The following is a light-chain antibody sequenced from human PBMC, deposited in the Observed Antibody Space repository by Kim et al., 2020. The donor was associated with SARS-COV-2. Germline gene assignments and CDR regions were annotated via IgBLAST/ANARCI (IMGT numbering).Light chain of an antibody. J-gene: IGLJ2*01. CDR1: SRRSYY. V-gene: IGLV3-19*01. Sequence: VALGQTVRITCQGDSRRSYYATWYQQQPGQAPILVIYGKNNRPSGIPDRFSGSSSGNTASLTITGTQAGDEADYYCNSRDSNDNVVFGGGTQLTVL. CDR3: NSRDSNDNVV. CDR2: GKN.